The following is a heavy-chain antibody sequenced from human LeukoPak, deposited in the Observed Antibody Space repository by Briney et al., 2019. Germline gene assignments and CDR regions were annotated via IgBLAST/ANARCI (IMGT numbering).Heavy chain of an antibody. CDR2: IYPGDSDT. J-gene: IGHJ3*02. D-gene: IGHD3-3*01. CDR1: GYSFTSYW. V-gene: IGHV5-51*01. Sequence: GESLKISCKGSGYSFTSYWIGWVRQMPGKGLEWMGIIYPGDSDTRYSPSFQGQVTISADKSISTAYLQWSSLKASDTAMYCCARNLQEWLRNDAFDIWGQGTMVTVSS. CDR3: ARNLQEWLRNDAFDI.